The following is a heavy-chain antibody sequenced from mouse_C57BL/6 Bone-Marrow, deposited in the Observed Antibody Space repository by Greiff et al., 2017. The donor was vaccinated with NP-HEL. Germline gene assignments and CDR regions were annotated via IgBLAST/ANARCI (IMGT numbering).Heavy chain of an antibody. J-gene: IGHJ2*01. Sequence: QVQLQQSGAELVRPGTSVKMSCKASGYTFTNYWIGWAKQRPGHGLEWIGDIYPGGGYTNYNEKFKGKATLTADKSSSTAYIQFSSLTSEDSAIYYCARRGYYYGDYWGQGTTLTVSS. CDR3: ARRGYYYGDY. V-gene: IGHV1-63*01. CDR1: GYTFTNYW. D-gene: IGHD1-1*01. CDR2: IYPGGGYT.